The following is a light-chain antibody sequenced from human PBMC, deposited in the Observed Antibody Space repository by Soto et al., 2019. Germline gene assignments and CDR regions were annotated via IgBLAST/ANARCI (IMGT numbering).Light chain of an antibody. CDR2: DVT. J-gene: IGLJ2*01. CDR3: SSYTNSITFGVV. CDR1: SSDVGGYNY. Sequence: QSALTQPASVSGSPGQSITISCTGTSSDVGGYNYVSWYQQHPGKAPKLMIYDVTYRPSGVSNRFSGSKSGNTASLTISGVQAEDEADYYCSSYTNSITFGVVFGGGTKLTVL. V-gene: IGLV2-14*03.